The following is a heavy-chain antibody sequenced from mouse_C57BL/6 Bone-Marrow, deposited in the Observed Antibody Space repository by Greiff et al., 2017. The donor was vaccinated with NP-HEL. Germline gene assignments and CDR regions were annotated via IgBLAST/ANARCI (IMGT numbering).Heavy chain of an antibody. CDR3: ARRYSNPYAMDY. Sequence: QVQLQQSGAELARPGASVKLSCKASGYTFTSYGISWVKQRTGQGLEWIGEIYPRSGNTYYNEKFKGKATLTADKSSSTAYMELRSLTSEDSAVYFCARRYSNPYAMDYWGQGTSVTVSS. V-gene: IGHV1-81*01. D-gene: IGHD2-5*01. CDR1: GYTFTSYG. CDR2: IYPRSGNT. J-gene: IGHJ4*01.